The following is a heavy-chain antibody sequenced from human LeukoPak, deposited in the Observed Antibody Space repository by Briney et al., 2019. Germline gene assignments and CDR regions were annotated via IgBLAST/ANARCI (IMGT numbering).Heavy chain of an antibody. CDR2: INPNSGGT. V-gene: IGHV1-2*02. D-gene: IGHD3-10*01. CDR3: ARGPKSKLWLGDGHYYYYMDV. CDR1: GYTFTGCY. Sequence: ASVEVSCKASGYTFTGCYMHWVRQAPGQGVEWMGWINPNSGGTNYAQKFQGRVTMTRDTSTSTAYMELRSLRSDDTAVYYCARGPKSKLWLGDGHYYYYMDVWGKGTTVTVSS. J-gene: IGHJ6*03.